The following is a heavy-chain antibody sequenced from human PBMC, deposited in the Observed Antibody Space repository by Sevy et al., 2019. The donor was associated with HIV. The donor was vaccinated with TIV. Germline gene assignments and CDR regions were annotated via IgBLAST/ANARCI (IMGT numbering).Heavy chain of an antibody. J-gene: IGHJ5*02. V-gene: IGHV3-21*01. CDR3: ASRYSSSWYFWFDP. CDR2: ISSSSSYI. D-gene: IGHD6-13*01. Sequence: GGSLRLSCAASGFTFSSYSMNWVHQAPGKGLEWVSSISSSSSYIYYADSVKGRFTISRDNAKNSLYLQMNSLRAEDTAVYCCASRYSSSWYFWFDPWGQGTLVTVSS. CDR1: GFTFSSYS.